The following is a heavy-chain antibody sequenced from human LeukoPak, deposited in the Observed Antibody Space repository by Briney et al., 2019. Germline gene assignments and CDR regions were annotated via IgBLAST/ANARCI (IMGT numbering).Heavy chain of an antibody. CDR1: GFTFSSYA. J-gene: IGHJ3*02. CDR2: ISSDGSNR. Sequence: GGSLRLSCAAPGFTFSSYAMHWGRQAPGKGLEWVAVISSDGSNRYYADSVKGRFTISRDNSKNTLYLQMNSLRAEDTAVYYCASRDYYDSSGYYDAFDIWGQGTMVTVSS. CDR3: ASRDYYDSSGYYDAFDI. D-gene: IGHD3-22*01. V-gene: IGHV3-30*14.